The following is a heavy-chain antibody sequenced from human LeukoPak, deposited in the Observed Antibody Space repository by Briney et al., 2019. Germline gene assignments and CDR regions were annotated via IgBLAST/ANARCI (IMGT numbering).Heavy chain of an antibody. Sequence: SETLSLTCTVSGGSISSGGYYWSWIRQHRGKGLEWIGYIYYSGSTYYNPSLKSRVTISVDTSKNQFSLKLSSVTAADTAVYYCARDDDYYDSSGFDPWGQGTLVTVSS. J-gene: IGHJ5*02. CDR2: IYYSGST. CDR1: GGSISSGGYY. CDR3: ARDDDYYDSSGFDP. D-gene: IGHD3-22*01. V-gene: IGHV4-31*03.